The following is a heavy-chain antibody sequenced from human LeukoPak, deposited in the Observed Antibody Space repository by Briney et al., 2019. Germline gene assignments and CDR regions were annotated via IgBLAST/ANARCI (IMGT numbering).Heavy chain of an antibody. J-gene: IGHJ2*01. D-gene: IGHD6-19*01. CDR3: ARGLAVSNWYFDL. CDR2: IYSGGNT. Sequence: GSLRLSCAASGFTVSSNHMSWVRQAPGKGLEWVSVIYSGGNTHYADSVKGRFTVSRDNSKNTLFLQMNSLTTEDTAIYYCARGLAVSNWYFDLWGRGTLVTVSS. V-gene: IGHV3-53*05. CDR1: GFTVSSNH.